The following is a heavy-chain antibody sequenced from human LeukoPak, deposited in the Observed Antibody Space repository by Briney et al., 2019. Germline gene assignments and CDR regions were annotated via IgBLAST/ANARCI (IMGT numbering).Heavy chain of an antibody. CDR2: ISGSGGST. J-gene: IGHJ4*02. D-gene: IGHD1-20*01. CDR3: AKDGFNWNPHYFDY. Sequence: PGGSLRLSCAASGFTFSAYAMSWVRQAPGKGLEWVSVISGSGGSTYYADSVKGRFPISRDNSKNTLFLQMNSLRAEDTAVYYCAKDGFNWNPHYFDYWGQGTLVTVSS. CDR1: GFTFSAYA. V-gene: IGHV3-23*01.